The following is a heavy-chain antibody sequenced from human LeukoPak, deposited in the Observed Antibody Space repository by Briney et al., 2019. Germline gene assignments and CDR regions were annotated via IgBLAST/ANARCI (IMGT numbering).Heavy chain of an antibody. D-gene: IGHD6-13*01. Sequence: ASVKVSCKASGYTFTSYGISWVRQAPGQGLEWMGWISAYSGDTNYAQKFQGRATMTTDTSTSTAYMELRSLSSDDTAVYYCGSNLAAADPYYYGMDVWGQGTTVTVSS. J-gene: IGHJ6*02. CDR2: ISAYSGDT. CDR1: GYTFTSYG. CDR3: GSNLAAADPYYYGMDV. V-gene: IGHV1-18*01.